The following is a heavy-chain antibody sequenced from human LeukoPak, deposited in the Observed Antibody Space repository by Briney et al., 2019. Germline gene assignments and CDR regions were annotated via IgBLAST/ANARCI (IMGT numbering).Heavy chain of an antibody. CDR2: IRYDGSNK. D-gene: IGHD1-26*01. V-gene: IGHV3-30*02. Sequence: GGSLRLSCAASGFTFSSYGMHWVRQAPGKGLEWVAFIRYDGSNKYYADSVKGRFTISRDNSKNTLYLQMNSLRAEDTAVYYCAKDLRSQWELPADYWGQGTLVTVSS. CDR1: GFTFSSYG. J-gene: IGHJ4*02. CDR3: AKDLRSQWELPADY.